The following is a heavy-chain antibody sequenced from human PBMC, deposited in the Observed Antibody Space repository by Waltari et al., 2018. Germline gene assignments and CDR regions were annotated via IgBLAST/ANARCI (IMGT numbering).Heavy chain of an antibody. CDR1: GFTFSSYS. CDR3: ARVSWATGQFAFDI. CDR2: ISISSSYI. D-gene: IGHD5-12*01. V-gene: IGHV3-21*01. J-gene: IGHJ3*02. Sequence: EVKLVASGGGLVKPGGSLRLSCADSGFTFSSYSMNWVRQSPGKGLEWVSSISISSSYIYSADSVKGRFTISRDNAKNSLYLQMNSLSAEDTAVYYCARVSWATGQFAFDIWGQGTMVTVSS.